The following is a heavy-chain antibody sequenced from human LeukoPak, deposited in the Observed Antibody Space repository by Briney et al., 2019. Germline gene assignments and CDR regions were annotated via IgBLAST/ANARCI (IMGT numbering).Heavy chain of an antibody. J-gene: IGHJ4*02. D-gene: IGHD4-11*01. CDR2: IQKSGST. V-gene: IGHV4-4*07. CDR1: GGSISSYY. Sequence: SDTLSLTCTVSGGSISSYYWIWIRQPAGKGREGIGRIQKSGSTNYRPSLKSRVTMSVDTSKNQFSLKLSSVTAADTAVYFCARESVHAYRNRGGFDYWGQGTLVTVSP. CDR3: ARESVHAYRNRGGFDY.